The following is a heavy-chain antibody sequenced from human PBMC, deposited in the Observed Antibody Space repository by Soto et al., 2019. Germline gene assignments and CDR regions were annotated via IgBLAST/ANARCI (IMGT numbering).Heavy chain of an antibody. J-gene: IGHJ4*02. D-gene: IGHD3-10*01. CDR2: IYPSDSDT. CDR1: GYSFSSYW. CDR3: ERGQGDRRLFAY. Sequence: PGESLKISCKGSGYSFSSYWIGWVRQMSGEGLEWMGIIYPSDSDTRYSPSFQGQVTISADKSIYTAYLQWSSLKASDTAMYSWERGQGDRRLFAYGGQGTQVTVSS. V-gene: IGHV5-51*01.